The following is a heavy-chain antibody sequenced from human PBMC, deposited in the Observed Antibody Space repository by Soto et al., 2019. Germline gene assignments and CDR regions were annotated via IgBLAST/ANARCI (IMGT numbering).Heavy chain of an antibody. CDR3: VKGEYYYDSSGYYPFDY. J-gene: IGHJ4*02. V-gene: IGHV3-64D*06. D-gene: IGHD3-22*01. CDR2: ISTNGGST. Sequence: PGGSLRLSCSASGFTFSIYAMHWVRQAPGKGLVYVSSISTNGGSTHYADSVKGRFTISRDNSKNTQFLQMSSLRADDTAVYYCVKGEYYYDSSGYYPFDYWGQGT. CDR1: GFTFSIYA.